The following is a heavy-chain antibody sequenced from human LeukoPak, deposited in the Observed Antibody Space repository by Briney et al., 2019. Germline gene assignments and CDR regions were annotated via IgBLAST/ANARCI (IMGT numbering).Heavy chain of an antibody. J-gene: IGHJ4*02. CDR1: GFTFNNFG. V-gene: IGHV3-30*03. Sequence: TGRSLRLSCAASGFTFNNFGVHWVRQAPGKGLEWVAVISYDGGHKYYADSVTGRFTISRDNSKNTVYLQMSSLSAEDTALYYCARSDGYCAGGSCSPDYWGQGTLVTVSS. CDR2: ISYDGGHK. CDR3: ARSDGYCAGGSCSPDY. D-gene: IGHD2-8*02.